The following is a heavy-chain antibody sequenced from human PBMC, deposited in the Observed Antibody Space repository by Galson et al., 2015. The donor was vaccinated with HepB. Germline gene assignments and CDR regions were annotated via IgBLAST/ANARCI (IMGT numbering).Heavy chain of an antibody. D-gene: IGHD2-21*02. CDR3: ARADHIVVVTANSAAGY. Sequence: SLRLSCAASGFTFSSYAMHWVRQAPGKGLEWVAVISYDGSNKYYADSVKGRFTISRDNSKNTLYLQMNSLRAEDTAVYYCARADHIVVVTANSAAGYWGQGNLVTVSS. J-gene: IGHJ4*02. V-gene: IGHV3-30*04. CDR1: GFTFSSYA. CDR2: ISYDGSNK.